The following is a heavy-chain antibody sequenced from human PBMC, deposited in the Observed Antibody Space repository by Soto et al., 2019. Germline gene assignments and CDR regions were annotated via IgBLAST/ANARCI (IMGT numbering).Heavy chain of an antibody. D-gene: IGHD5-18*01. Sequence: SVKVSCKSSGGTFSSYAISWVRQAPGQGLEWMGGIIPIFGTASYAQKFQGRVTITADESTSTAYMELSSLRSEDTAVYYCARSEDTAMAYDAFDIWGQGTMVTVSS. V-gene: IGHV1-69*13. CDR2: IIPIFGTA. J-gene: IGHJ3*02. CDR3: ARSEDTAMAYDAFDI. CDR1: GGTFSSYA.